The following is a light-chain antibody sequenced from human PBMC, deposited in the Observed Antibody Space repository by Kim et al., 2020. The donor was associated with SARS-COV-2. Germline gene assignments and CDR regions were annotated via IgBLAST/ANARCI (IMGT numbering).Light chain of an antibody. J-gene: IGLJ2*01. CDR1: NIGSKS. Sequence: PGKTARMTWGGNNIGSKSVHWYQQKPGQAPVLVVYDDSDRPSGIPERFSGSNSGNTATLTISRVEAGDEADYYCQVWDSSSDHTVFGGGTQLTVL. V-gene: IGLV3-21*03. CDR3: QVWDSSSDHTV. CDR2: DDS.